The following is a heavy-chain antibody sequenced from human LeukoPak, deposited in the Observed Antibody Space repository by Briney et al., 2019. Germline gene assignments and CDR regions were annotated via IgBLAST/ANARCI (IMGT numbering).Heavy chain of an antibody. V-gene: IGHV4-39*01. CDR2: IYYSGST. J-gene: IGHJ3*02. D-gene: IGHD2-2*01. CDR3: ARYIVVVPAAMNAFDI. CDR1: GGSISSSSYY. Sequence: SGTLSLTCTVSGGSISSSSYYWGWIRQPPGKGLEWIGSIYYSGSTYYNPSLKSRVTISVDTSKNQFSLKLSSVTAADTAVYYCARYIVVVPAAMNAFDIWGQGTMVTVSS.